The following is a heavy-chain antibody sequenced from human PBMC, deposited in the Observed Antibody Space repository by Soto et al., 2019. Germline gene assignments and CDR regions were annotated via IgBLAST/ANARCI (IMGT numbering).Heavy chain of an antibody. CDR1: GDSVSSNSAA. V-gene: IGHV6-1*01. CDR2: TYYRSKWYN. J-gene: IGHJ3*02. D-gene: IGHD3-22*01. Sequence: SQTLSLTCAISGDSVSSNSAAWNWIRQSPSRGLEWLGRTYYRSKWYNDYAVSVKSRITINPDTSKNQFSLQLNSVTPEDTAVYYCASEYYYDSSGCYAFDIWGQGTMVTVSS. CDR3: ASEYYYDSSGCYAFDI.